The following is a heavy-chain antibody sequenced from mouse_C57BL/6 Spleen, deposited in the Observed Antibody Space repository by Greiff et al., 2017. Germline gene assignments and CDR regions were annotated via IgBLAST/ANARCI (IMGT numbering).Heavy chain of an antibody. D-gene: IGHD4-1*02. V-gene: IGHV10-1*01. CDR1: GFRYYTYA. J-gene: IGHJ1*03. CDR2: IRSKSNNYAT. CDR3: VRLQLDSPYWYFDV. Sequence: EVMLVESGGGLVQPKGSLQLSCAASGFRYYTYAMNWVRQAPGTGLEWVARIRSKSNNYATYYADSVKDRFTISRDDSESMLYLQMSNLKTDDTAMYYCVRLQLDSPYWYFDVWGTGTTVTVYS.